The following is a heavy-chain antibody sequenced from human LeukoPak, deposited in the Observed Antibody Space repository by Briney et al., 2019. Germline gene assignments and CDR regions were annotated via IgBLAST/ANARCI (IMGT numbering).Heavy chain of an antibody. J-gene: IGHJ4*02. D-gene: IGHD4-17*01. CDR3: AKISTVTENFDH. V-gene: IGHV3-23*01. Sequence: PPGESLKISCAASGFAFGNYAMGWVRQAPGKGLEWVSSIDSSGSYTPSADSVKGRFTISRDNSENTVYLQMNSLRAEDTAVYSCAKISTVTENFDHWGQGTLVTVSS. CDR2: IDSSGSYT. CDR1: GFAFGNYA.